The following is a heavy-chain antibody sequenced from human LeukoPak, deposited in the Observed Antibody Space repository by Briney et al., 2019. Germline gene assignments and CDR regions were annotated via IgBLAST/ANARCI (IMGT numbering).Heavy chain of an antibody. CDR2: INHSGST. D-gene: IGHD3-22*01. CDR3: AGYDSSGYYSGFGY. Sequence: SETLSLTCAVYGGSFSGYYWSWIRQPPGKGPEWIGEINHSGSTNYNPALKRRGTISGEASKNQFSLKLSSVTAADTAVYYCAGYDSSGYYSGFGYWGQGTLVTVSS. V-gene: IGHV4-34*01. CDR1: GGSFSGYY. J-gene: IGHJ4*02.